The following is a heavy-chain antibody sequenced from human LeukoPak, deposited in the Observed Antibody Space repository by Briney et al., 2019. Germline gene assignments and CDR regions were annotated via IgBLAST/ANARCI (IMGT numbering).Heavy chain of an antibody. Sequence: GGSLSLSCAASGFTFSSYAMSWVRQAPGKGLEWVSAISGSGGSTYYADSVKGRFTISRDNSKNTLYLQMNSLRAEDTAVYYCAKATSIVVVVAAALDYWGQGTLVTVSS. CDR3: AKATSIVVVVAAALDY. V-gene: IGHV3-23*01. J-gene: IGHJ4*02. CDR2: ISGSGGST. D-gene: IGHD2-15*01. CDR1: GFTFSSYA.